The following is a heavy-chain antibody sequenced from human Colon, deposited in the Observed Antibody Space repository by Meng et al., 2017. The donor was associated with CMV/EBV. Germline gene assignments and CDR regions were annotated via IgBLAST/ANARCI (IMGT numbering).Heavy chain of an antibody. D-gene: IGHD3-10*01. J-gene: IGHJ4*02. Sequence: SGDSISRGFFYWGWLRQSPGKGLEWIGLISHVGTTYYNPSLKNRVTLSVDASKNQFSLEMTSVTVADTAIYYCARDSRGHYHDAFVYWGQGTQVTVSS. V-gene: IGHV4-39*07. CDR1: GDSISRGFFY. CDR3: ARDSRGHYHDAFVY. CDR2: ISHVGTT.